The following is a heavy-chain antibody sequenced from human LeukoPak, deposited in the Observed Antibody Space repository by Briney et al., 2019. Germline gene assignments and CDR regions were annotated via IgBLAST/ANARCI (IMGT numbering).Heavy chain of an antibody. CDR1: GYTFTSYD. D-gene: IGHD6-13*01. Sequence: GASVKVSCKTSGYTFTSYDINWVRQATGQGLEWMGWMNLNSGNTGYAQKFQGRVTMTRNTSISTAYMELCSLRSEDTAVYYCARGRSSSKLYGMDVWGQGTTVTVSS. CDR3: ARGRSSSKLYGMDV. J-gene: IGHJ6*02. V-gene: IGHV1-8*01. CDR2: MNLNSGNT.